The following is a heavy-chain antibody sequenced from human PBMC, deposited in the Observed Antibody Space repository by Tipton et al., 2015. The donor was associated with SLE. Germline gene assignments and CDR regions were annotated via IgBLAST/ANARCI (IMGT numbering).Heavy chain of an antibody. CDR3: AAGRRRSFDI. Sequence: AVSGFTFDDYAMHWVRQAPGKGLEWVSGISWNSGSIGYADSVKGRFTISRDNAKNSLYLQMNSLRAEDTALYCCAAGRRRSFDIWGQGTMVTVSS. CDR2: ISWNSGSI. J-gene: IGHJ3*02. CDR1: GFTFDDYA. V-gene: IGHV3-9*01.